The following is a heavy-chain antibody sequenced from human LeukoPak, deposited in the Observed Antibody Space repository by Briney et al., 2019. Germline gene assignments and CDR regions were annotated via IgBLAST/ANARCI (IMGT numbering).Heavy chain of an antibody. D-gene: IGHD4-11*01. Sequence: ASVKVSCKASEYTFTGYYMHWVRQAPGQGLEWMGWINPKGGDTRFAQRFQGRVSMTRDTSISTVFMELSRLRSDDTAVYYCARDTGQFDYWGQGTLVTVSS. V-gene: IGHV1-2*02. CDR1: EYTFTGYY. J-gene: IGHJ4*02. CDR3: ARDTGQFDY. CDR2: INPKGGDT.